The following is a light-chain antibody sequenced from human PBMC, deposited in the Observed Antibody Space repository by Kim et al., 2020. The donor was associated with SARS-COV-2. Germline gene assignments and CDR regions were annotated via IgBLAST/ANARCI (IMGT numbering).Light chain of an antibody. CDR2: GAS. CDR1: RRVISSY. Sequence: PGERTTPPSRASRRVISSYFFCYQQQPGRAPRLLIYGASSRAAGSTDRFSGSGSGTDFTLPISRLEPEDFAVYYCQQYGSAPKRTFGGGTKVDIK. J-gene: IGKJ4*01. CDR3: QQYGSAPKRT. V-gene: IGKV3-20*01.